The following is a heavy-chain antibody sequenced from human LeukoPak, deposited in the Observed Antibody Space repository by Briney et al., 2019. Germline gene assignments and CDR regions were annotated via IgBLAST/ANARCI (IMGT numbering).Heavy chain of an antibody. D-gene: IGHD4-17*01. Sequence: GGSLRLSCAASGFTFSTYAMSWVRQTPGKGLEWVSAISASGGSTYYADSVKGRFTISRDNSKNTLYLQMNSLRAEDTAVYYCAKAWVTRGFWRENYFDYWGQGTLVTVSS. CDR1: GFTFSTYA. CDR3: AKAWVTRGFWRENYFDY. CDR2: ISASGGST. J-gene: IGHJ4*02. V-gene: IGHV3-23*01.